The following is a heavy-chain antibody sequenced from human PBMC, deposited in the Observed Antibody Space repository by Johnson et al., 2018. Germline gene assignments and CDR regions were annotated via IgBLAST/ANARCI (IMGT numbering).Heavy chain of an antibody. CDR2: ISNNGAIT. V-gene: IGHV3-30*04. CDR1: GFTFNTYA. D-gene: IGHD6-19*01. J-gene: IGHJ4*02. Sequence: VQLVESGGGVVQPGRSLILPCAASGFTFNTYAMHWVRQGPGKGLEWVAVISNNGAITYYEDSVKGRLTVSRDNSKNTLYLQMNSLRAEDTGLYYCARANPRAVAGPLDYWGQGTLGTVSS. CDR3: ARANPRAVAGPLDY.